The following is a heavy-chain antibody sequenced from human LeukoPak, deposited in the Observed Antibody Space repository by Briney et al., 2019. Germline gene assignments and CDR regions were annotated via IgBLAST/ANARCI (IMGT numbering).Heavy chain of an antibody. V-gene: IGHV4-30-4*01. CDR2: IYYSGST. J-gene: IGHJ4*02. CDR3: ARGDTAMVTRPYFDY. CDR1: GGSISSGDYY. Sequence: SETLSLTCTASGGSISSGDYYWSWIRQPPGKGLEWIGYIYYSGSTYYNPSLTSRVTISVDTSKNQFSLKLSSVTAADTAVYYCARGDTAMVTRPYFDYWGQGTLVTVSS. D-gene: IGHD5-18*01.